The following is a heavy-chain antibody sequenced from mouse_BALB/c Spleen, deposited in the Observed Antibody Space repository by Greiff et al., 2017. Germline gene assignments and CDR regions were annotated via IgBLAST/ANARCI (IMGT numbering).Heavy chain of an antibody. CDR1: GFNIKDTY. V-gene: IGHV14-3*02. CDR2: IDPANGNT. Sequence: DVKLQESGAELVKPGASVKLSCTASGFNIKDTYMHWVKQRPEQGLEWIGRIDPANGNTKYDPKFQGKATITADTSSNTAYLQLSSLTSEDTAVYYCARYGNPYYAMDYWGQGTSVTVSS. D-gene: IGHD2-1*01. J-gene: IGHJ4*01. CDR3: ARYGNPYYAMDY.